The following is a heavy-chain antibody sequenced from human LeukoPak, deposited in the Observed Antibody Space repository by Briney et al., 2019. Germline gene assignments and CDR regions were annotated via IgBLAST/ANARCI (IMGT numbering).Heavy chain of an antibody. D-gene: IGHD5-18*01. CDR1: GDTFSSYA. V-gene: IGHV1-69*05. J-gene: IGHJ4*02. CDR2: IIPIFGTA. CDR3: ARVDTAMVTADY. Sequence: SSVKVSCKASGDTFSSYAISWVRQAPGQGLEWMGGIIPIFGTANYAQKFQGRVTITTDESTSTAYMELSSLRSEDTAVYYCARVDTAMVTADYWGQGTLVTVSS.